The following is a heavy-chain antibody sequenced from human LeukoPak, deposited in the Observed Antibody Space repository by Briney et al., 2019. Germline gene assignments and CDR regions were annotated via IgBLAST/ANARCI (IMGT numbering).Heavy chain of an antibody. CDR1: GFTVSSNY. CDR3: ARDSEGGSSGYYYNY. CDR2: IYSGGST. Sequence: GGSLRLSCAASGFTVSSNYMSWVRQAPGKGLEWVSVIYSGGSTYHADSVKGRFTISRDNSKNTLYLQMNSLRAEDTAVYYCARDSEGGSSGYYYNYWGQGTLVTVSS. J-gene: IGHJ4*02. V-gene: IGHV3-53*01. D-gene: IGHD3-22*01.